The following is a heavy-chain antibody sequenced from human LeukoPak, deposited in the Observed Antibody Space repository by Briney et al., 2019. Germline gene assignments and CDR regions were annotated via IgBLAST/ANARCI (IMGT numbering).Heavy chain of an antibody. J-gene: IGHJ4*02. CDR2: ISDTVRDT. V-gene: IGHV3-23*01. Sequence: LAGGSLRLSCAASGFTFSAYGMSWVRQAPGKGLEWVSHISDTVRDTWYANSVKGRFIISRDNSRDTVYLQMSRLRPEDTALYFCAKDNYGGIFASWGQGTLVTVSS. CDR1: GFTFSAYG. D-gene: IGHD4-17*01. CDR3: AKDNYGGIFAS.